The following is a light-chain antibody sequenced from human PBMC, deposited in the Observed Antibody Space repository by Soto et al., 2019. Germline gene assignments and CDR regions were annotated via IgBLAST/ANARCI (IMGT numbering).Light chain of an antibody. CDR3: CSYAGSSTV. J-gene: IGLJ2*01. CDR1: SSDVGSYNL. CDR2: EGS. V-gene: IGLV2-23*01. Sequence: QSALTQPASVSGSPGQSITISCTGTSSDVGSYNLVSWYQQHPGKAPKLMIYEGSKRPAGVSNRFSVSKSGNTASLTISGLKAEDEADYYCCSYAGSSTVFGGGTKLTVL.